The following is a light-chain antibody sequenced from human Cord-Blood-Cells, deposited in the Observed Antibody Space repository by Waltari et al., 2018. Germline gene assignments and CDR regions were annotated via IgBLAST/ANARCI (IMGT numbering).Light chain of an antibody. Sequence: QMIQSTSSLSASVGGRVTITCRASQSISSYLNSWQQKPWKAPKLLIYASSSLQSGVPAMFPGRGSGTEFTLTINSLQPEDFATFYCQQSYSTPWTFGQGTKVEIK. CDR2: ASS. J-gene: IGKJ1*01. CDR1: QSISSY. V-gene: IGKV1-39*01. CDR3: QQSYSTPWT.